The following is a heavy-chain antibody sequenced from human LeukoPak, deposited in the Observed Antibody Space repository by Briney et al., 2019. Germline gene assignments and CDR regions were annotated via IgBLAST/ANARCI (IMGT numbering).Heavy chain of an antibody. D-gene: IGHD2-2*01. CDR2: IWYGGSNK. V-gene: IGHV3-30*18. CDR3: AKDEYQGYCSSTSCRLGCLDY. CDR1: GFTFSSYG. J-gene: IGHJ4*02. Sequence: PGRSLRLSCAASGFTFSSYGMHWVRQAPGKGLEWVAVIWYGGSNKYYADSVKGRFTISRDNSKNTLYLQMNSLRAEDTAVYYCAKDEYQGYCSSTSCRLGCLDYWGQGTLVTVSS.